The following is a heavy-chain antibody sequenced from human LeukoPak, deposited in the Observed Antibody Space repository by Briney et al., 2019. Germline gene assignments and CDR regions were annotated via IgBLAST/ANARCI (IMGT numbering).Heavy chain of an antibody. J-gene: IGHJ4*02. CDR3: ARDGYCSGGSCYQTGYYYFDY. V-gene: IGHV1-18*04. D-gene: IGHD2-15*01. Sequence: ASVKVSCKASGYTFTSYGISWVRQAPGQRLEWMGWISAYNGNTNYAQKLQGRVTMTTDTSTSTAYMELRSLRSDDTAVYYCARDGYCSGGSCYQTGYYYFDYWGQGTLVTVSS. CDR1: GYTFTSYG. CDR2: ISAYNGNT.